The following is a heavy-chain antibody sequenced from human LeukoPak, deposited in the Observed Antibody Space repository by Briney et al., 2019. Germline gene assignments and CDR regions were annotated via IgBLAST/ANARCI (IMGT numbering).Heavy chain of an antibody. D-gene: IGHD6-13*01. Sequence: PSETLSLTCTVSGGSIGSSDYYWSWIRQPPGKGLEWIGYIFYSGSTHYNPSLRSRVTISLDTSKNQFSLRLSSVTAADTAVYYCARDRARVGYSSLWGQGTLVTVSS. V-gene: IGHV4-30-4*01. J-gene: IGHJ4*02. CDR2: IFYSGST. CDR3: ARDRARVGYSSL. CDR1: GGSIGSSDYY.